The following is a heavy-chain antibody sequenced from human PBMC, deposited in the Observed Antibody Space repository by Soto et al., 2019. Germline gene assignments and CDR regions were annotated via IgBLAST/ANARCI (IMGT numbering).Heavy chain of an antibody. V-gene: IGHV4-39*01. D-gene: IGHD2-15*01. CDR1: GGSISSSSYY. CDR2: IYYSGST. J-gene: IGHJ4*02. Sequence: QLQLQESGPGLVKPSETLSLTCTVSGGSISSSSYYWGWIRQPPAKGLAWFGSIYYSGSTYYNLFLKSRVPLAVDTSKSQFSLKLRSVAAADAGVYFCAGLPGYCSGHSCRIDYLGQGTLVTVSS. CDR3: AGLPGYCSGHSCRIDY.